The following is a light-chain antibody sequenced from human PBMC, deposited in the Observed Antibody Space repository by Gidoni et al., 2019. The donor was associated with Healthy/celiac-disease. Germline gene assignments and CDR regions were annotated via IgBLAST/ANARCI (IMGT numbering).Light chain of an antibody. V-gene: IGKV1-39*01. CDR2: AAS. J-gene: IGKJ1*01. CDR1: QSISSY. Sequence: DIQLTQSPSSLSAAVGDTVTITCRESQSISSYLNWHQQNPGKAPKLLIDAASSLQSGVPSRFSGSGSGTDFTLTISSLQPEDFATYYCQQSYSTPWTFGQGTKVEIK. CDR3: QQSYSTPWT.